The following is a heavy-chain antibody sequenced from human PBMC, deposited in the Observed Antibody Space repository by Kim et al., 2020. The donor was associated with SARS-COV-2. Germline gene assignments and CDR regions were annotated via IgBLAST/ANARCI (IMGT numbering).Heavy chain of an antibody. V-gene: IGHV7-4-1*02. CDR2: INTNTGNP. J-gene: IGHJ3*02. Sequence: ASVKVSCKASGYTFTSYAMNWVRQAPGQGLEWMGWINTNTGNPTYAQGFTGRFVFSLDTSVSTAYLQISSLKAEDTAVYYCARDSGRWELLRSAFDIWGQGTMVTVSS. D-gene: IGHD1-26*01. CDR3: ARDSGRWELLRSAFDI. CDR1: GYTFTSYA.